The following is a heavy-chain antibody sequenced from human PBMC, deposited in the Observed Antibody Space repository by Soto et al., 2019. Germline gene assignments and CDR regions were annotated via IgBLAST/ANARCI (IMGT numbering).Heavy chain of an antibody. CDR2: INPSGGST. D-gene: IGHD3-22*01. J-gene: IGHJ3*02. CDR3: ARDIVAANYYDSGGPDDAFDI. CDR1: GYTFTSYY. V-gene: IGHV1-46*01. Sequence: QVQLVQSGAEVKKPGASVKVSCKASGYTFTSYYMHWVRQAPGQGLEWMGIINPSGGSTSYAQKFQGRVTMTRDTSTSTVYMELSSLRSEDTAVYYCARDIVAANYYDSGGPDDAFDIWGQGTMVTVSS.